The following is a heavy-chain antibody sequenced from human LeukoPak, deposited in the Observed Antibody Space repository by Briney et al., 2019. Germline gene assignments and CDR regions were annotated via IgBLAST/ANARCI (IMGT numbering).Heavy chain of an antibody. Sequence: GASVKVSCKASGYTFTSYAIHWVRQAPGQRLEWMGWISAGNGNTKYSQKFPGRVTITRDTSASTAYMELSSLRSEDTAVYYCAREHRHKDSSGRELPDYWGQGTLVTVSS. D-gene: IGHD6-19*01. CDR1: GYTFTSYA. CDR2: ISAGNGNT. V-gene: IGHV1-3*01. J-gene: IGHJ4*02. CDR3: AREHRHKDSSGRELPDY.